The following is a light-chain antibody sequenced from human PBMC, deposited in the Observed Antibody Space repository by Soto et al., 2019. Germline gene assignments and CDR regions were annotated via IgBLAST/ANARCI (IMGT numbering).Light chain of an antibody. CDR1: SSDVGGYNY. Sequence: QSVLTQPASVSGSPGQSITISCTGTSSDVGGYNYVSWYQHHPGKAPKLMIYEVSNRPSGVSNRFSGSKSGNTASLTISGLHAEDEADYYCSSYTSRITVVFGGGTKLTVL. V-gene: IGLV2-14*01. J-gene: IGLJ2*01. CDR2: EVS. CDR3: SSYTSRITVV.